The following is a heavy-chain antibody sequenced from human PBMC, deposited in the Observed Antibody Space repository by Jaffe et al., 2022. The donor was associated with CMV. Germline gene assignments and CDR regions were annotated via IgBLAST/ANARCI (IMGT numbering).Heavy chain of an antibody. D-gene: IGHD1-7*01. V-gene: IGHV3-48*03. CDR1: GFTFSSYE. CDR3: ARMGLAGTTFYYYYMDV. CDR2: ISSSGSTI. Sequence: EVQLVESGGGLVQPGGSLRLSCAASGFTFSSYEMNWVRQAPGKGLEWVSYISSSGSTIYYADSVKGRFTISRDNAKNSLYLQMNSLRAEDTAVYYCARMGLAGTTFYYYYMDVWGKGTTVTVSS. J-gene: IGHJ6*03.